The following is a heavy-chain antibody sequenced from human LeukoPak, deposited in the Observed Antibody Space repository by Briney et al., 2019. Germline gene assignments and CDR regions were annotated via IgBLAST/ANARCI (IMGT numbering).Heavy chain of an antibody. CDR1: GYSFTSFW. Sequence: GESLKISCKGSGYSFTSFWIGWVRQMPGKGLEWMGINYPGDPDTRYSPSFQGQVTISADKSISTAYLQWSSLKASDTAMYYCARRDVSNWVFDYWGQGTLVTVSS. D-gene: IGHD6-13*01. CDR3: ARRDVSNWVFDY. V-gene: IGHV5-51*01. J-gene: IGHJ4*02. CDR2: NYPGDPDT.